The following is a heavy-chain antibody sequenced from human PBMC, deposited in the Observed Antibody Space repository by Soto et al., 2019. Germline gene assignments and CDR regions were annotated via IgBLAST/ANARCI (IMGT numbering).Heavy chain of an antibody. V-gene: IGHV3-23*01. CDR1: GFIFENFG. D-gene: IGHD1-26*01. Sequence: GGSLRLSCAASGFIFENFGISWVRQAPGKGLEWISSISGSGFKKYYADSVKGRFTISRDNSKSTVYLELNNLSAEDTAVYHCAKNQGVELVPLATVDWFDPWGQGSVVTVSS. J-gene: IGHJ5*02. CDR2: ISGSGFKK. CDR3: AKNQGVELVPLATVDWFDP.